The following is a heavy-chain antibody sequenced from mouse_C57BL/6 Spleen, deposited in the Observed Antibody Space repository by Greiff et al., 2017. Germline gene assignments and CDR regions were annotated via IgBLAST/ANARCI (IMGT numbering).Heavy chain of an antibody. Sequence: QVQLQQPGAELVRPGSSVKLSCKASGYTFTSYWMDWVKQRPGQGLEWIGNIYPSDSETHYNQKFKDKATLTVDKSSSTAYMQLSSLTSEDSAVYYCARYGGKVAMDYWGQGTSVTVSS. V-gene: IGHV1-61*01. D-gene: IGHD1-3*01. CDR2: IYPSDSET. CDR1: GYTFTSYW. J-gene: IGHJ4*01. CDR3: ARYGGKVAMDY.